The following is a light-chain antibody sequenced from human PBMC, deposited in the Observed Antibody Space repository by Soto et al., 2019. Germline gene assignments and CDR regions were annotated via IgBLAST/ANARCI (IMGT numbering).Light chain of an antibody. V-gene: IGLV2-14*01. Sequence: QSALTQPASVSGSPGQSITISCTGTSSDVGGYNYVSWYQQHPGKAPKLMIYDVRNRASGASNRFSGSKSGNTASLTISGLQAEDEADYYCTSYTSSSTLYVFSTGTKVTVL. CDR3: TSYTSSSTLYV. CDR2: DVR. J-gene: IGLJ1*01. CDR1: SSDVGGYNY.